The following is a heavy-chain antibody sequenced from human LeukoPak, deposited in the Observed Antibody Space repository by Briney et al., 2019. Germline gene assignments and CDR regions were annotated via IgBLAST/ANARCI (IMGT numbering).Heavy chain of an antibody. J-gene: IGHJ4*02. D-gene: IGHD3-10*02. CDR2: TNPSGGST. V-gene: IGHV1-46*01. CDR3: ARDSSDVRWLGQFDY. CDR1: GYTFTSYY. Sequence: ASVKVSCKASGYTFTSYYMHWLRQAPGQGLEWMGITNPSGGSTSYAQKFQGRVTMTRDTSTSTVYMELSSLRSEDTAVYYCARDSSDVRWLGQFDYWGQGTLVTVSS.